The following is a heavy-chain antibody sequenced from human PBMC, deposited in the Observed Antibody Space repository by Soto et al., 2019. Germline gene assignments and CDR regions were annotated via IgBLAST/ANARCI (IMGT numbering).Heavy chain of an antibody. Sequence: PSETLSLTCTVSGGSISSSSYYWGWIRQPPGKGLEWIGSIYYSGSTYYNPSLKSRVTISVDTSKNQFSLKLSSVTAADTAVYYCARVLGNDAFDIWGQGTMVT. J-gene: IGHJ3*02. V-gene: IGHV4-39*01. CDR1: GGSISSSSYY. D-gene: IGHD3-3*02. CDR2: IYYSGST. CDR3: ARVLGNDAFDI.